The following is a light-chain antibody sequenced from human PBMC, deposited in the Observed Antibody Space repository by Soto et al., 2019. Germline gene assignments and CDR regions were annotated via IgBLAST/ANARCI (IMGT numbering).Light chain of an antibody. Sequence: QSVLTQPPSVSGAPGQRVTVSCTGSSSNIGASHHVHWYQQLPGTAPKLLIFDNDNRPSGVPDRFSGSKSGTSASLAISGLQAEDEAEYYCHSYDSSLSDVLFGGGTKLTVL. V-gene: IGLV1-40*01. CDR1: SSNIGASHH. CDR3: HSYDSSLSDVL. CDR2: DND. J-gene: IGLJ2*01.